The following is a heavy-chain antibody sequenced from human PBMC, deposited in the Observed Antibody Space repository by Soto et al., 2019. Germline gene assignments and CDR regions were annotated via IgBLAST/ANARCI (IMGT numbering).Heavy chain of an antibody. V-gene: IGHV1-18*01. J-gene: IGHJ1*01. CDR2: ISAYNGNT. D-gene: IGHD6-13*01. CDR1: GYTFTSYG. Sequence: ASVKVSCKASGYTFTSYGISWVRQAPGQGLEWMGWISAYNGNTNYAQKLQGRVTMTTDTSTSTAYMGLRSLRSDDTAVYYCARDRIAAAGHSAEYFQHWGQGTLVTVS. CDR3: ARDRIAAAGHSAEYFQH.